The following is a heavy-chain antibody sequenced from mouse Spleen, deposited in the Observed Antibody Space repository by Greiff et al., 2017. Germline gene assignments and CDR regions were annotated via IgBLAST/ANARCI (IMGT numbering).Heavy chain of an antibody. CDR2: IDPETGGT. J-gene: IGHJ2*01. CDR3: TRGTDGYYSY. D-gene: IGHD2-3*01. V-gene: IGHV1-15*01. CDR1: GYTFTDYE. Sequence: VKLMESGAELVRPGASVTLSCKASGYTFTDYEMHWVKQTPVHGLEWIGAIDPETGGTAYNQKFKGKAILTADKSSSTAYMELRSLTSEDSAVYYCTRGTDGYYSYWGQGTTLTVSS.